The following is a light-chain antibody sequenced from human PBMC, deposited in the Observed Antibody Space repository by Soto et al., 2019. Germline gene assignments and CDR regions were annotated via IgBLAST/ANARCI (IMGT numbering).Light chain of an antibody. Sequence: QSALTQPPSVSGAPGERVTISCTGSSSDIGAGYRVRWYQQVPGTAPKLLIYDNTNRPSGVSVRFSGSKSGTSASLAISGLQAEDEADYHCCSSADTYTFVFGTGTKLTVL. CDR1: SSDIGAGYR. CDR3: CSSADTYTFV. V-gene: IGLV1-40*01. CDR2: DNT. J-gene: IGLJ1*01.